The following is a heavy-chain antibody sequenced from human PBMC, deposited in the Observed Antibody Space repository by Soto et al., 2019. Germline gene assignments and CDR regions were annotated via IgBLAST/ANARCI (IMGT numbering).Heavy chain of an antibody. Sequence: EVQLLESGGGLVQAGESLRLSCAPFGFTFRNFAMSWVRQAPGKGLEWLSTVDSSGATTYSLDSVKGRFAISRDNSRNSLYRQMNSLRVDDTAVYYCANLGYCSGSTCPLQHWGPGTLVTVSS. CDR3: ANLGYCSGSTCPLQH. CDR2: VDSSGATT. J-gene: IGHJ1*01. CDR1: GFTFRNFA. D-gene: IGHD2-15*01. V-gene: IGHV3-23*05.